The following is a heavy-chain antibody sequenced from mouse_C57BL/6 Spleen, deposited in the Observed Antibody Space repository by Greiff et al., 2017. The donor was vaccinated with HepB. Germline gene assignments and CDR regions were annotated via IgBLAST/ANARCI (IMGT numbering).Heavy chain of an antibody. J-gene: IGHJ1*03. V-gene: IGHV2-2*01. CDR3: ARNKGLYQVGYFDV. D-gene: IGHD6-2*01. CDR1: GFSLTSYG. CDR2: IWSGGST. Sequence: QVQLQQSGPGLVQPSQSLSITCTVSGFSLTSYGVHWVRQSPGKGLEWLGVIWSGGSTDYNAAFISRLSISKDNSKSQVFFKMNSLQADDTAIYYCARNKGLYQVGYFDVWGTGTTVTVSS.